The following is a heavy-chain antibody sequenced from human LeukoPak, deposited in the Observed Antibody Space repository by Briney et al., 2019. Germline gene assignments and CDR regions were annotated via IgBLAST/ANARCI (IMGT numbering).Heavy chain of an antibody. J-gene: IGHJ4*02. D-gene: IGHD6-13*01. CDR1: GYTFTGYY. CDR2: INPNSGGT. Sequence: ASVKVSCKASGYTFTGYYKHWVRQAPGQGLEWMGRINPNSGGTNYAQKFQGRVTMTRDTSISTAYMELSRLRSDDTAVYYCARDGYAGSSWYGYWGQGTLVTVSS. CDR3: ARDGYAGSSWYGY. V-gene: IGHV1-2*06.